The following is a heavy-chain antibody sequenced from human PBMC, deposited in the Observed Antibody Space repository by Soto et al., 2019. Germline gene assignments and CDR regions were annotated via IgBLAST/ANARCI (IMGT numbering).Heavy chain of an antibody. D-gene: IGHD4-17*01. CDR2: ISAYNGNT. J-gene: IGHJ6*03. Sequence: QVQLVQSGAEVKKPGASVKVSCKASGYTFTSYGISWARQAPGQGLEWMGWISAYNGNTNYAQKLQGRVTMTPDTSTSTAYMALRSLRSDDTAVYYCSRVNGDFYYYYYMDVWGKGTTVTVSS. CDR3: SRVNGDFYYYYYMDV. CDR1: GYTFTSYG. V-gene: IGHV1-18*01.